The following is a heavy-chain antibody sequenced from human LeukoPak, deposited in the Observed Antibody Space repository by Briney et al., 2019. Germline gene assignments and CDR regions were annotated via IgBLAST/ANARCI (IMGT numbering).Heavy chain of an antibody. Sequence: GGSLRLSCAASGFTFSSYEMNWVRQAPGKGLEWVSYISSSGGTIYYADSVKGRFTISRDNSKNSLYLQMNSLRTEDTALYYCSAPVASADWGQGTLVTVSS. J-gene: IGHJ4*02. CDR3: SAPVASAD. CDR2: ISSSGGTI. D-gene: IGHD6-19*01. V-gene: IGHV3-48*03. CDR1: GFTFSSYE.